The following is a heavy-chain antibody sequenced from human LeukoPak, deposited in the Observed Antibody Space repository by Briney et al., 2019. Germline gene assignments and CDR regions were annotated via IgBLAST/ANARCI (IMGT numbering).Heavy chain of an antibody. D-gene: IGHD5-12*01. CDR3: AREGGLRRGYRGPFDY. Sequence: SETLSLTCTVSGGSISSYYWSWIRQPPGKGLEWIGYTYYSGSTNYNPSLKSRVTISVDTSKNQFSLKLSSVTAADTAVYYCAREGGLRRGYRGPFDYWGQGTLVTVS. CDR2: TYYSGST. CDR1: GGSISSYY. V-gene: IGHV4-59*12. J-gene: IGHJ4*02.